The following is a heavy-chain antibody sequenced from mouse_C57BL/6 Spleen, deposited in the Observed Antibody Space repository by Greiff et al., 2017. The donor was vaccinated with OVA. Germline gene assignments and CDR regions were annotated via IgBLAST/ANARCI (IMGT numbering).Heavy chain of an antibody. J-gene: IGHJ1*03. V-gene: IGHV3-6*01. CDR3: AREDYGSRRYWYFDV. CDR2: ISYDGSN. Sequence: EVKLMESGPGLVKPSQSLSLTCSVTGYSITSGYYWNWIRQFPGNKLEWMGYISYDGSNNYNPSLKNRISITRDTSKNQFFLKLNSVTTEDTATYYCAREDYGSRRYWYFDVWGTGTTVTVSS. D-gene: IGHD1-1*01. CDR1: GYSITSGYY.